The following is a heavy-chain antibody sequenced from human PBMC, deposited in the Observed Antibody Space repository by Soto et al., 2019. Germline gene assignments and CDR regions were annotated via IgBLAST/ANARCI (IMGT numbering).Heavy chain of an antibody. D-gene: IGHD1-26*01. CDR2: LYYTGTT. Sequence: SETLSLTCTVSGGSIRTSDYYWDWIRQAPGKGLEWLGSLYYTGTTFNNPSLNSRVTISIDTSNNKFSLRLTSVTAADTGVYYCAREDRFDVVGPSGNWGQGALVTVSS. J-gene: IGHJ1*01. CDR1: GGSIRTSDYY. V-gene: IGHV4-39*02. CDR3: AREDRFDVVGPSGN.